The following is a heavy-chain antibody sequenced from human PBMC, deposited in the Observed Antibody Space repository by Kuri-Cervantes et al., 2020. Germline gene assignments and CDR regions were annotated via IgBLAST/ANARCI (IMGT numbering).Heavy chain of an antibody. D-gene: IGHD5-24*01. J-gene: IGHJ5*02. CDR2: MNPNSGNT. Sequence: ASVKVSCKASGYTFTSYDINWVRQATGQGLEWMGWMNPNSGNTGYAQKFQGRVTMTRNTSISTAYMELSSLRSEDTAVYYCARDLMATLGWFDPWGQGTLVTVSS. V-gene: IGHV1-8*01. CDR1: GYTFTSYD. CDR3: ARDLMATLGWFDP.